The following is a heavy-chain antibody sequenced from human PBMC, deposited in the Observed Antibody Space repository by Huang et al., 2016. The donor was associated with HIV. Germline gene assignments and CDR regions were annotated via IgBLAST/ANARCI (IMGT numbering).Heavy chain of an antibody. Sequence: QVQLQESGPGLVKPSETLSLACSVSGDSVSNHYWNWLRQTPGKGLEWIGRIYSRGTPIYNPSLKNRVSFSLDTSKNQVALNVTSVTAADTAVYYCARGFDILVDRFDFWGQGTLVTVSS. CDR2: IYSRGTP. D-gene: IGHD3-9*01. J-gene: IGHJ4*02. CDR3: ARGFDILVDRFDF. V-gene: IGHV4-59*02. CDR1: GDSVSNHY.